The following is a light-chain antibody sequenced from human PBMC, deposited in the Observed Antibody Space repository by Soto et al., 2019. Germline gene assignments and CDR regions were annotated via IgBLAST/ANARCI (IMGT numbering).Light chain of an antibody. CDR1: QSLLDSNDGNTY. CDR3: LHRTRSPYT. J-gene: IGKJ2*01. V-gene: IGKV2-40*01. CDR2: TLS. Sequence: DIVLTQTPLFLPVTPGEPAPISCRTSQSLLDSNDGNTYLHCYLQKPGQSPQLLNYTLSSRASGAPDRFSGSGSGTVFTLKISRVEAEDVGVYCCLHRTRSPYTFGRGTKL.